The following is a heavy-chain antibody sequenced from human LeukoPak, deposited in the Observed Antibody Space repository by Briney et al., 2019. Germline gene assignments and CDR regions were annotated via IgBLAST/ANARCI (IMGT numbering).Heavy chain of an antibody. CDR1: GFTFSSYG. Sequence: GGSLRPSCAASGFTFSSYGMHWVRQAPGKGLEWVAVISYDGSNKYYADSVKGRFTISRDNSKNTLYLQMNSLRAEDTAVYYCAKYDNWFDPWGQGTLVTVSS. CDR2: ISYDGSNK. J-gene: IGHJ5*02. V-gene: IGHV3-30*18. CDR3: AKYDNWFDP.